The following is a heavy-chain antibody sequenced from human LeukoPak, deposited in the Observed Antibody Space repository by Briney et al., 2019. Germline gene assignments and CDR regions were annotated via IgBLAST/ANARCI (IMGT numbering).Heavy chain of an antibody. CDR1: GFTFSSYG. CDR2: IRYDGSNK. Sequence: PGGSLRLSCAASGFTFSSYGMHWVRQAPGKGLEWVALIRYDGSNKYYADSVKGRFTISRDNSKNTLYLQMNSLRAEDTAVYYCAKDRFIGKVLCGDCYSPGDYWGQGTLVTVSS. CDR3: AKDRFIGKVLCGDCYSPGDY. V-gene: IGHV3-30*02. J-gene: IGHJ4*02. D-gene: IGHD2-21*01.